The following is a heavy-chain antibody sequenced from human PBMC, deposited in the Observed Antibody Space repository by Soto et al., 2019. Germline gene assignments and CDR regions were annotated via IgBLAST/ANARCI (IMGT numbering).Heavy chain of an antibody. CDR1: GFTFTRYS. CDR2: ISSTTNYI. V-gene: IGHV3-21*06. CDR3: ARESEDLTSNFDY. J-gene: IGHJ4*02. Sequence: PGGSLRLSCAASGFTFTRYSMNWVRRAPGKGLEWVSSISSTTNYIYYGDSMKGRFIIPRDNAKNSLYLEMNSLRAEDTAVYYCARESEDLTSNFDYWGQGTLVTVSS.